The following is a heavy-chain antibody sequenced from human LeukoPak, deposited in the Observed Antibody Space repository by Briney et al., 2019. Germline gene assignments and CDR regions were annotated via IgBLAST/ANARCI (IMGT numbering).Heavy chain of an antibody. D-gene: IGHD4-11*01. V-gene: IGHV3-23*01. J-gene: IGHJ4*02. CDR3: AKAGDYSYFDY. CDR1: GLTFAYLA. Sequence: PGGPLSLSGAASGLTFAYLAMNGVRRAPGKGLGWVSAISGSGSDGGTYYADSVKGRFTISRDNSKNTLYLQMNSLRAEDTAVYYCAKAGDYSYFDYWGQGTLVTVSS. CDR2: ISGSGSDGGT.